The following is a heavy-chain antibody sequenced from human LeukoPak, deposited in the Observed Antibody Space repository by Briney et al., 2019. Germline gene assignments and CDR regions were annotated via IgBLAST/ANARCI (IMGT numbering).Heavy chain of an antibody. CDR2: TNSDGSLP. CDR3: ARGLSGYSNTWNDH. J-gene: IGHJ5*02. Sequence: GGSLRLSCAASGFTFSSYWMHWVRQAPGKGLVWVSRTNSDGSLPSYADSVKGRLTISRDNAKNTLYLQMNSLGVEDTAIYYCARGLSGYSNTWNDHWGQGTLVTVSS. D-gene: IGHD6-13*01. CDR1: GFTFSSYW. V-gene: IGHV3-74*01.